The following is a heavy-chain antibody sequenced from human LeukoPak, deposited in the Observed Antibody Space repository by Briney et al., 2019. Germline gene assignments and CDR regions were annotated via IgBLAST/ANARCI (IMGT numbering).Heavy chain of an antibody. J-gene: IGHJ4*02. CDR1: GGFISSYS. D-gene: IGHD3-22*01. Sequence: SETLSLTCTVSGGFISSYSWSWVRQPAGKGLEWVGRTYTSGGTDYNPSLKSRVTMSLDTSKHQFYLKMTSVTAADTAVYYCARVPSGYYYGWGQGILVTVSS. CDR2: TYTSGGT. V-gene: IGHV4-4*07. CDR3: ARVPSGYYYG.